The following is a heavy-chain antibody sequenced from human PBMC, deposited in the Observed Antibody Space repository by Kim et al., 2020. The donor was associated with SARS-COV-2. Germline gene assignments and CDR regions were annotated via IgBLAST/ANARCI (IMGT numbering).Heavy chain of an antibody. J-gene: IGHJ6*02. D-gene: IGHD3-22*01. CDR3: ARARITIIVGWRMDV. V-gene: IGHV3-21*01. Sequence: VRGHSTIPRDNAKNTLYLQMNSLRAEDTAVYYCARARITIIVGWRMDVWGQGTTVTVSS.